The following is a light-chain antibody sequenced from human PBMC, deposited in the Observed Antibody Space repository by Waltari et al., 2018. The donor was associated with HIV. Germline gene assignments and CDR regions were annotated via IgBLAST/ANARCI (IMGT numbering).Light chain of an antibody. V-gene: IGKV3-20*01. Sequence: EIVLTQSPDTLSLSPGETAVLSCRASQGINSNHLAWYQQKPGQAPRLLVYGAASRGPGIPYRFIGYGAGTDFTLTIGGLEPEDFAMYYCQQYGSGYTFGQGTRL. CDR3: QQYGSGYT. CDR2: GAA. CDR1: QGINSNH. J-gene: IGKJ2*01.